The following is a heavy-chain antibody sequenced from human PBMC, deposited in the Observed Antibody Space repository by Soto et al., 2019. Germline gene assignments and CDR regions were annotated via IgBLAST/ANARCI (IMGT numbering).Heavy chain of an antibody. V-gene: IGHV4-34*01. J-gene: IGHJ6*02. CDR2: INHSGST. Sequence: QVQLQQRGAGLLKPSETLSLTCAVYGGSFSGYYWSWTRQPPGKGLEWIGEINHSGSTNYNPSLKNRVTISVDKSKNQFSLTLSSVTAADTAVYDCARGRAYYGSGSGTRDGMDVWGQGTTVTVSS. CDR1: GGSFSGYY. CDR3: ARGRAYYGSGSGTRDGMDV. D-gene: IGHD3-10*01.